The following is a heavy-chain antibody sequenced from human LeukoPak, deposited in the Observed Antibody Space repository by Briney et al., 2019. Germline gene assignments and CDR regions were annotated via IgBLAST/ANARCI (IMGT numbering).Heavy chain of an antibody. Sequence: PSETLSLTCSVSGGSFTSSSYYWVWLRQPPGTGREWVGSIYYSGSTYYNPSLKSRVTISVDTSKNHFSLKLSSVTAADTAVYYCARGPPDCSSTSCYAFDAFDIWGQGTMVTVSS. J-gene: IGHJ3*02. CDR2: IYYSGST. D-gene: IGHD2-2*01. CDR3: ARGPPDCSSTSCYAFDAFDI. CDR1: GGSFTSSSYY. V-gene: IGHV4-39*07.